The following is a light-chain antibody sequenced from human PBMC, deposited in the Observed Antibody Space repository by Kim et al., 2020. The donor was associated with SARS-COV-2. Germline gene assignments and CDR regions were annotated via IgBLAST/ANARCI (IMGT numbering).Light chain of an antibody. V-gene: IGKV3D-15*01. CDR3: QQYNNWPLT. Sequence: VSPRKEATLAGRASQSVSSNLAWYQQKPGQAPRLLIYGASTRATGIPARFSGSGSGTEFTLTISSLQSEDFAVYYCQQYNNWPLTFGGGTKVDIK. J-gene: IGKJ4*01. CDR2: GAS. CDR1: QSVSSN.